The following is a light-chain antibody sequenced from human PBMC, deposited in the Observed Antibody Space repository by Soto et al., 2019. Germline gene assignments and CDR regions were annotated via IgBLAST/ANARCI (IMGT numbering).Light chain of an antibody. CDR3: QQYNSYSQT. CDR1: QGISSY. Sequence: DIQLPQSPSFLSASVGDRVTITCRASQGISSYLAWYQQEPGKAPKLLIYAASTLQSGVPSRFSGSGSGAEFTLTISSLQPDDFATYYCQQYNSYSQTFGQGTKVDI. J-gene: IGKJ1*01. V-gene: IGKV1-9*01. CDR2: AAS.